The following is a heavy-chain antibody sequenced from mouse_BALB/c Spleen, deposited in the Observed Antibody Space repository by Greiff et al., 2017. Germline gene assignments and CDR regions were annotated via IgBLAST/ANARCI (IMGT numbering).Heavy chain of an antibody. CDR3: ARVEYWYFDV. J-gene: IGHJ1*01. CDR1: GYSITSGYY. Sequence: EVKLMESGPGLVKPSQSLSLTCSVTGYSITSGYYWNWIRQFPGNKLEWMGYISYDGSNNYNPSLKNRISITRDTSKNQFFLKLNSVTTEDTATYYCARVEYWYFDVWGAGTTVTVSS. CDR2: ISYDGSN. V-gene: IGHV3-6*02.